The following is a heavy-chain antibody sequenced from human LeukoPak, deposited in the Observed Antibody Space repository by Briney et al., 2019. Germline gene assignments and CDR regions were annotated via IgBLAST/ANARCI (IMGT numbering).Heavy chain of an antibody. CDR2: INHSGST. D-gene: IGHD3-9*01. CDR3: ARGRLMYYDILTGYSIFDY. V-gene: IGHV4-34*01. Sequence: SETLFLTCAVYGGSFSGYYWSWIRQPPGKGLEWIGEINHSGSTNYNPSLKSRVTISVDTSKNQFSLKLSSVTAADTAVYYCARGRLMYYDILTGYSIFDYWGQGTLVTVSS. J-gene: IGHJ4*02. CDR1: GGSFSGYY.